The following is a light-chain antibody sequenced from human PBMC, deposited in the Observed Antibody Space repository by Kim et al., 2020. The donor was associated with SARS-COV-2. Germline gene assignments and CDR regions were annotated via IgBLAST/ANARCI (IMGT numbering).Light chain of an antibody. CDR2: DVS. CDR1: SSDVGGYNY. Sequence: QSVLTQPRSVSGSPGQSVTISCTRTSSDVGGYNYVSWYQQHPGKAPKLILYDVSRRPSGVPYRFYGSKSGNTASLTISGLQAEDEADYHCCSYAGSYTLVFGAGTKLTVL. V-gene: IGLV2-11*01. J-gene: IGLJ2*01. CDR3: CSYAGSYTLV.